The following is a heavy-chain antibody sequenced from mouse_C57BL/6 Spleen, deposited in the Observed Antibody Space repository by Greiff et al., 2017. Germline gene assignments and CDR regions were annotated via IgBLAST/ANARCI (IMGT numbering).Heavy chain of an antibody. CDR3: AREKSVPFAY. CDR1: GYAFSSYW. Sequence: VKLMESGAELVKPGASVKISCKASGYAFSSYWMNWVKQRPGKGLEWIGQIYPGDGDTNYNGKFKGKATLTADKSSSTAYMQLSSLTSEDSAVYFCAREKSVPFAYWGQGTLVTVSA. J-gene: IGHJ3*01. V-gene: IGHV1-80*01. CDR2: IYPGDGDT.